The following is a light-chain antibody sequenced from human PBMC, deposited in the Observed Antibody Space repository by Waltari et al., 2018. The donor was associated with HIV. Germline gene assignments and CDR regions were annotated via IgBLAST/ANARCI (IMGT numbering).Light chain of an antibody. CDR1: SSAVASYNL. Sequence: QSALTQPASVSGSPGQSITISCTGTSSAVASYNLVSCYQHHPGKAPKVMIYAVTKRPSGVSDRFSGSKSGNTASLTISGLQAEDEADYYCCSYAGTSTYVFGTGTKVTVL. J-gene: IGLJ1*01. CDR3: CSYAGTSTYV. CDR2: AVT. V-gene: IGLV2-23*02.